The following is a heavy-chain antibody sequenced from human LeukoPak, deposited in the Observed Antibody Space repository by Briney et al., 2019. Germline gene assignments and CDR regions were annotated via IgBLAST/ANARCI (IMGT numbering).Heavy chain of an antibody. V-gene: IGHV3-23*01. D-gene: IGHD5-12*01. CDR1: GFTFRSHA. CDR3: AKDFRIGYPAHFDY. J-gene: IGHJ4*02. CDR2: IYENGGTT. Sequence: PGGPLRLSCVGSGFTFRSHAMSWVRQAPEKGLEFVSGIYENGGTTYYADSVKGRFSISRDNSKNTLYLQMDSLRGEDTAVYYCAKDFRIGYPAHFDYWGQGALVTVSS.